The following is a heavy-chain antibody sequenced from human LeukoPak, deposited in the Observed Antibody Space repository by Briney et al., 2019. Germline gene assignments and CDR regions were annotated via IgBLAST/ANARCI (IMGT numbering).Heavy chain of an antibody. J-gene: IGHJ4*02. D-gene: IGHD1-26*01. CDR3: ARGLGSYSPFDY. Sequence: NPGGSLRLSCAASGFTFSSYSMNWVRQAPGKGLEWVSSIGSSSSYIYYADSVKGRFTISRDNAKNSLYLQMNSLRAEDTAVYYCARGLGSYSPFDYWGQGTLVTVSS. CDR2: IGSSSSYI. CDR1: GFTFSSYS. V-gene: IGHV3-21*01.